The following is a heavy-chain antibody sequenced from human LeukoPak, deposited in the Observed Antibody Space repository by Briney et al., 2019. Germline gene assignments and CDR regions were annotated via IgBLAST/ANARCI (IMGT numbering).Heavy chain of an antibody. Sequence: GGSLRLSCAASGFTFSSYSMNWVRQAPGKGLEWVSYISSSSSTIYYADSVKGRFTISRDNAKNSLYLQMNSLRAEDTAVYYCARELTGGPDAFDIWGQGTMVTVSS. CDR2: ISSSSSTI. J-gene: IGHJ3*02. V-gene: IGHV3-48*04. D-gene: IGHD7-27*01. CDR1: GFTFSSYS. CDR3: ARELTGGPDAFDI.